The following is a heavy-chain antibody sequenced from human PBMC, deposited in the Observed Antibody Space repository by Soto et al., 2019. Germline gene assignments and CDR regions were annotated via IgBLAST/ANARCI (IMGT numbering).Heavy chain of an antibody. Sequence: QVQLVESGGGVVQPGRSLRLSCAASGFTFSSYAMHWVRQAPGKGLEWVAVISYDGSNKNYADSVKGRFTISRDNSKNTLYLQMNSVRAEDTAVYYCARAAGYKGDFEYWGQGTLVTVSS. J-gene: IGHJ4*02. CDR2: ISYDGSNK. D-gene: IGHD3-9*01. V-gene: IGHV3-30-3*01. CDR3: ARAAGYKGDFEY. CDR1: GFTFSSYA.